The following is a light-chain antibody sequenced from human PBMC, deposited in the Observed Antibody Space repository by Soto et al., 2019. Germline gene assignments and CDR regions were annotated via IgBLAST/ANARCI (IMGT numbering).Light chain of an antibody. CDR3: LLDFSYFWA. J-gene: IGKJ1*01. CDR2: KAS. CDR1: QTISSW. Sequence: DIQMPQPPSTLSGSVGARVTITCRASQTISSWLAWYQQKPGKAPKLLIYKASTLKSGVPPRFSGSGSGTEFTLTISSLQPDDFATYYCLLDFSYFWAFGQGTKVDIK. V-gene: IGKV1-5*03.